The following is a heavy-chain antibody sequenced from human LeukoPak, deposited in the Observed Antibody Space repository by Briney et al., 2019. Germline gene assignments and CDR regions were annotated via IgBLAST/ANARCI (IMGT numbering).Heavy chain of an antibody. Sequence: GGSLRLSCAASGFTFDDYAMHWVRQAPGKGLEWVSGISWNSGSIGYADSVKGRFTISRDNAKNSLYLQMNSLRAEDMALYYCAKGGAPAASVPPPDYGGQGTLVTVSS. CDR3: AKGGAPAASVPPPDY. J-gene: IGHJ4*02. CDR2: ISWNSGSI. D-gene: IGHD2-2*01. V-gene: IGHV3-9*03. CDR1: GFTFDDYA.